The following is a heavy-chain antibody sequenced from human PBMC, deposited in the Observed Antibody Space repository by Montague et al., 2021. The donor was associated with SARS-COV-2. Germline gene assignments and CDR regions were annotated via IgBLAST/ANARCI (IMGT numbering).Heavy chain of an antibody. Sequence: SLRLSCAASGFTFRDYYMTWIRQAPGKGLEWLSYISGNGDTLYYXDSGKGGFTISRDNAEKSLFLQMNNLRAEDTAVYYCVRGSEPFQHYGMDFWGNGTTVTVSS. J-gene: IGHJ6*04. CDR1: GFTFRDYY. CDR2: ISGNGDTL. D-gene: IGHD2-2*01. V-gene: IGHV3-11*01. CDR3: VRGSEPFQHYGMDF.